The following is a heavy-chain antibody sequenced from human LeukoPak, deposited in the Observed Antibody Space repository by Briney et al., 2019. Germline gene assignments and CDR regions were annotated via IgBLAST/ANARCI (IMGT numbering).Heavy chain of an antibody. D-gene: IGHD4-17*01. V-gene: IGHV3-33*01. J-gene: IGHJ4*02. CDR2: IWYDGSNK. CDR3: ARKDYGDYYFDY. CDR1: GFTFSSYG. Sequence: GGSLRLSCAASGFTFSSYGMHWVRQAPGKGLEWVAVIWYDGSNKYYADSVKGRFTISRDNSKNTLYLQMNSLRAEDTAVYYCARKDYGDYYFDYWGQGTLVTVSS.